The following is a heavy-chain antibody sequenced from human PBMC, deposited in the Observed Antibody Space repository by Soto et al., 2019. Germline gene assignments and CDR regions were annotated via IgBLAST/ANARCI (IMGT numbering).Heavy chain of an antibody. CDR3: ARERIYYDSSAYPEY. D-gene: IGHD3-22*01. CDR1: GGSISSSTYY. V-gene: IGHV4-39*02. J-gene: IGHJ4*02. Sequence: NPSETLSLTCTVSGGSISSSTYYWAWIRQPPGKRLEWIGSIHYSGYTYYNPSLKGRVTVSVDTSKNEFSLKLTSVTAADTAVYYCARERIYYDSSAYPEYWGQASLVTVSS. CDR2: IHYSGYT.